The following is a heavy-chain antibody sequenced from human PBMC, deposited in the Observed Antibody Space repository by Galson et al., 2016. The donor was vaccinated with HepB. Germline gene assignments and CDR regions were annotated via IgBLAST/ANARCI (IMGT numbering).Heavy chain of an antibody. V-gene: IGHV3-30*18. CDR3: AKPPGPFDY. J-gene: IGHJ4*02. D-gene: IGHD7-27*01. CDR1: GFTFSTYG. CDR2: VSYNGSNK. Sequence: SLRLSCAASGFTFSTYGMHWVRQAPGKGLEWVAVVSYNGSNKYYADSVKGRFTISRDNSKNTLYLQMNSLRAEDTAVYYCAKPPGPFDYWGQGTLVTVSS.